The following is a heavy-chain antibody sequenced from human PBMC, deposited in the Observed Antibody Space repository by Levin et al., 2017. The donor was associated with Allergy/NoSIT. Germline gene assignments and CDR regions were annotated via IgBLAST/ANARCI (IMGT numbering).Heavy chain of an antibody. CDR1: GYTFTTYA. D-gene: IGHD3-10*01. CDR3: ARAQRDGWYYFDY. J-gene: IGHJ4*02. V-gene: IGHV1-3*01. Sequence: ASVKVSCKASGYTFTTYAMHWVRQAPGQRLEWMGWINAGNGNTKYSQKFQGRVTITRDTSASTAYMELISLRSEDTAVYYCARAQRDGWYYFDYWGQGTLVPVSS. CDR2: INAGNGNT.